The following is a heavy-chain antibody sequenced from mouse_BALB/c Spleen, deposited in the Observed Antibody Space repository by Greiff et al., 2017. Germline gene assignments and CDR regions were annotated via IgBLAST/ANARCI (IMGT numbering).Heavy chain of an antibody. D-gene: IGHD2-4*01. CDR2: IAPGSGST. Sequence: DLVKPGASVKLSCKASGYTFTSYWINWIKQRPGQGLEWIGRIAPGSGSTYYNEMFKGKATLTVDTSSSTAYIQLSSLSSEDSAVYFCARSTMITYYAMDDWGQGTSVTVSS. J-gene: IGHJ4*01. CDR3: ARSTMITYYAMDD. V-gene: IGHV1S41*01. CDR1: GYTFTSYW.